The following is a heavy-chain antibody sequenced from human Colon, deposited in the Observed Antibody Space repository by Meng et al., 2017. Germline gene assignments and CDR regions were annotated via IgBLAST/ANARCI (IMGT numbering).Heavy chain of an antibody. J-gene: IGHJ4*02. V-gene: IGHV4-39*07. CDR2: IYHSGST. CDR1: GGSISSSSYY. Sequence: QAHLQESGPGLVKSSETLSLTRTVSGGSISSSSYYWGGIRQPPGKGLEWIGCIYHSGSTYYNVSLKSRVAISVDTSKNQFSLKVRSVTAADTAVYYCAGGPWELDYWGQGTLVTVSS. D-gene: IGHD1-26*01. CDR3: AGGPWELDY.